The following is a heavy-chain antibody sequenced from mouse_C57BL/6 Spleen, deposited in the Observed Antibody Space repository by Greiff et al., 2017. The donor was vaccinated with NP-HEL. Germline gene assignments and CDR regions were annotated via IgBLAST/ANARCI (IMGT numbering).Heavy chain of an antibody. J-gene: IGHJ4*01. CDR2: ISSGGSYT. CDR1: GFTFSSYG. D-gene: IGHD1-1*01. Sequence: EVKLVESGGDLVKPGGSLKLSCAASGFTFSSYGMSWVRQTPDKRLEWVATISSGGSYTYYPDSVKGRFTISRDNAKNTLYLQMSSLKSEDTAMYYCARDGTVVVLYAMDYWGQGTSVTVSS. V-gene: IGHV5-6*01. CDR3: ARDGTVVVLYAMDY.